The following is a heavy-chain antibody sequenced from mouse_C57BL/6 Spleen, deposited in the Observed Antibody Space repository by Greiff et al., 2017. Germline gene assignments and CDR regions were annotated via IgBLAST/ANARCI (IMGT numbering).Heavy chain of an antibody. CDR2: IYPGDGAT. D-gene: IGHD1-1*02. J-gene: IGHJ1*03. CDR1: GYAFSSSW. CDR3: ARGGDGGYFDV. V-gene: IGHV1-82*01. Sequence: QVQLQQSGPELVKPGASVKISCKASGYAFSSSWMNWVKQRPGKGLEWIGRIYPGDGATNYNGKFKGKATLTADKSSSTAYMQRSSLTSEDSAVYFCARGGDGGYFDVWGTGTTVTVSS.